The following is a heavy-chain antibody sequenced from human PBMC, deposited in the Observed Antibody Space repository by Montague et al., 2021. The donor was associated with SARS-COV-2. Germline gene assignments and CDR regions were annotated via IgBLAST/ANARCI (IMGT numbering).Heavy chain of an antibody. CDR1: GGSFSGYY. CDR2: INHSGST. J-gene: IGHJ4*02. Sequence: SETLSLTCAVYGGSFSGYYWSWIRQPLGKGLEWIGEINHSGSTNYNPSLKSRVTISVDTSKNQFSLKLSSVTAADTAVYYCARGRYSSSWYGAKYYYDYWGQGTLVTVSS. D-gene: IGHD6-13*01. CDR3: ARGRYSSSWYGAKYYYDY. V-gene: IGHV4-34*01.